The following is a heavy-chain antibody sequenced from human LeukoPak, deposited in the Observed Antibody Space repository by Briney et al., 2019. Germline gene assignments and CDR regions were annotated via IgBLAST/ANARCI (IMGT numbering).Heavy chain of an antibody. CDR2: ISWNSGSI. CDR1: GFTFDDYA. CDR3: ARDIRAFDI. J-gene: IGHJ3*02. V-gene: IGHV3-9*03. Sequence: GGSLRLSCAASGFTFDDYAMHWVRQAPGKGLEWVSGISWNSGSIGYADSVKGRFTISRDNAKNSLYLQMNSLRAEGMALYYCARDIRAFDIWGQGTMVTVSS.